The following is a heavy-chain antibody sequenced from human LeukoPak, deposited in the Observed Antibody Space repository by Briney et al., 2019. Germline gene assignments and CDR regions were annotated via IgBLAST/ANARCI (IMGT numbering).Heavy chain of an antibody. CDR2: ISGSGGST. CDR1: GFTFSSYA. V-gene: IGHV3-23*01. J-gene: IGHJ4*02. CDR3: AKAVWFGELFGPVDY. D-gene: IGHD3-10*01. Sequence: GGSLRLSCAASGFTFSSYAMSWVRQAPGKGLEWVSAISGSGGSTYYADSVKGRFTISRDNSKNTLYLQMNSLRAEDTAVYYCAKAVWFGELFGPVDYWGQGTLVAVSS.